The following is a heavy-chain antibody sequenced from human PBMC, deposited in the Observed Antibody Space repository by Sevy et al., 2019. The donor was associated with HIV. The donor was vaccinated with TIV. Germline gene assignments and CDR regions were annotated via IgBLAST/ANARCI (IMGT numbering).Heavy chain of an antibody. V-gene: IGHV3-7*03. CDR1: GLTFSNYL. D-gene: IGHD3-9*01. CDR3: FVWTT. J-gene: IGHJ4*02. CDR2: INKDGSQK. Sequence: GGSLRLSCTDSGLTFSNYLMHWVRQAPGKGLEWVASINKDGSQKDYVDSVKGRFIISRDNAKSAVYLQMNSLRDEGAAVYYSFVWTTWGQGPLVTVSS.